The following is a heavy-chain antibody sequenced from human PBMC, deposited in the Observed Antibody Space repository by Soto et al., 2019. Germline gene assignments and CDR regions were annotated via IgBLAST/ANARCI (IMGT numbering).Heavy chain of an antibody. CDR1: GFTFSDYW. D-gene: IGHD2-21*02. CDR2: VQGNGFGT. J-gene: IGHJ4*02. V-gene: IGHV3-74*01. CDR3: ALPYAGDPAGFDY. Sequence: EVQLVESGGGVVQPGGSLRLSCEASGFTFSDYWIHWVRQAPGRGLVWVSRVQGNGFGTNYADSVEGRFTISRDNAKNTVHPQMNGLRSDDTALYYCALPYAGDPAGFDYWGKGTLVTVSS.